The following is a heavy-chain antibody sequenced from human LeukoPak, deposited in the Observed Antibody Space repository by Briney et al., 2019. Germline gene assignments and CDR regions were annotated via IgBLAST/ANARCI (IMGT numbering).Heavy chain of an antibody. CDR3: AKDLLRPTVVDVTEYFQH. J-gene: IGHJ1*01. Sequence: GGSLRLSCAASGFTFRSHDMHWVRQAPGKGLEWVTFVRFDGSDKKYADSVKGRFTISRDNSKNTLSLQMISLRAEDTAVYYCAKDLLRPTVVDVTEYFQHWGQGTLVTVSS. V-gene: IGHV3-30*02. CDR1: GFTFRSHD. D-gene: IGHD2-15*01. CDR2: VRFDGSDK.